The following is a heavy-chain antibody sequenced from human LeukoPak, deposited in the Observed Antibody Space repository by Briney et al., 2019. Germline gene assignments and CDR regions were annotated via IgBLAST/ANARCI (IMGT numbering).Heavy chain of an antibody. J-gene: IGHJ4*02. CDR1: GYSVTELS. V-gene: IGHV1-24*01. D-gene: IGHD3-3*01. CDR3: ATRSGDFWSGYVD. CDR2: FDPEEAKM. Sequence: ASVRVSCKVSGYSVTELSMQWVRQAPGKGLECLGGFDPEEAKMVYAQKFQGRVTMTEDTSTDTAYMELRGLTSEDTAVYHCATRSGDFWSGYVDWGQGTLVAVSS.